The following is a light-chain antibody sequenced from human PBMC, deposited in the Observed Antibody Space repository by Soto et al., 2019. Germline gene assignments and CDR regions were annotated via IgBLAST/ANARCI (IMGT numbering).Light chain of an antibody. Sequence: IVLTQAPDTLSVSPGERATLSCRASQSVSDNLAWYQQKPGQAPRLLIYGASSRATGIPDRFSGSGSGTDFTLTISRLEPEDFAVYYCQQYGSSPWTFGQGTKVDIK. CDR2: GAS. J-gene: IGKJ1*01. V-gene: IGKV3-20*01. CDR3: QQYGSSPWT. CDR1: QSVSDN.